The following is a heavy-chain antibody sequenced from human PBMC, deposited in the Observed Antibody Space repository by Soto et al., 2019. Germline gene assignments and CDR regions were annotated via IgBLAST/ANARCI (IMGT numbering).Heavy chain of an antibody. D-gene: IGHD3-22*01. V-gene: IGHV3-64D*06. Sequence: PGGSLRLSCSAPGFTFSIYAIHWVRQAPGKGLEYVSTISPNGDSTYYADSVKGRFAISRDNSKNTLYLQMSSLRAEDTAVYYCVKGEYYYDSGAYYPFDYWGQGTLVTV. CDR2: ISPNGDST. J-gene: IGHJ4*02. CDR1: GFTFSIYA. CDR3: VKGEYYYDSGAYYPFDY.